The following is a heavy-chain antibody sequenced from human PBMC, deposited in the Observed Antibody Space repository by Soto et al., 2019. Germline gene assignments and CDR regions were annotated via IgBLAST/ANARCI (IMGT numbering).Heavy chain of an antibody. V-gene: IGHV1-18*04. Sequence: ASVKVSCKASGYTFTSYGISWVRQAPGQGLELMGWINPYNGDTNYAQKVQSRVTVTIDTSTTTAYMELRSLTSDDTAVYYCARDKDRVFDMSVPQFDYWGQGTLVTVSS. CDR2: INPYNGDT. CDR1: GYTFTSYG. J-gene: IGHJ4*02. D-gene: IGHD2-8*01. CDR3: ARDKDRVFDMSVPQFDY.